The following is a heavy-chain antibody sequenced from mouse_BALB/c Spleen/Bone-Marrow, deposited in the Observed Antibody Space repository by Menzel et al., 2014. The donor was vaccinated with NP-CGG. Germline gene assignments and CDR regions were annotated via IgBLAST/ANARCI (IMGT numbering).Heavy chain of an antibody. CDR1: GFSLTSYG. J-gene: IGHJ1*01. CDR3: ARKRYVWYFDV. D-gene: IGHD2-14*01. V-gene: IGHV2-2*03. CDR2: IWSGGST. Sequence: QVQLKESGPGLVQPSQSLSITCTVSGFSLTSYGVRWVRQSPGKGLEWLGVIWSGGSTDYNAASISRLSTSKDNSNSQVFLKFNSLQSNDTAIYFCARKRYVWYFDVWGAGTTDTVSS.